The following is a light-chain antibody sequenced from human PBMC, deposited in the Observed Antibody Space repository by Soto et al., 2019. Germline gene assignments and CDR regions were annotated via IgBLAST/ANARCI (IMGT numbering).Light chain of an antibody. Sequence: EVVLTQSPGTLSLSPGERTTLSCRASQSVSSSYLAWYQQKPGQAPRLLIYAASSRATGIPDRFSGSGSGTDFTLTISRLEPEDFAVYYCQQYGSSRWTFXQGTKVDIK. J-gene: IGKJ1*01. CDR2: AAS. V-gene: IGKV3-20*01. CDR1: QSVSSSY. CDR3: QQYGSSRWT.